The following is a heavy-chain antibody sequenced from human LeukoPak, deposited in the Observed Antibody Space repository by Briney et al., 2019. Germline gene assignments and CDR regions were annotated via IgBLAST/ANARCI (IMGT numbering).Heavy chain of an antibody. V-gene: IGHV3-7*01. CDR1: GFTFSRYW. CDR2: INQDGSEK. CDR3: ARDGELLWFGNVDYYYMDV. D-gene: IGHD3-10*01. J-gene: IGHJ6*03. Sequence: GGSLRLTCAASGFTFSRYWMSWVRQAPGKGLEWVANINQDGSEKHYVDSVRGRFTISRDNAKNSLHLQMNGLRAEDTAVYHCARDGELLWFGNVDYYYMDVWGKGTTVTVSS.